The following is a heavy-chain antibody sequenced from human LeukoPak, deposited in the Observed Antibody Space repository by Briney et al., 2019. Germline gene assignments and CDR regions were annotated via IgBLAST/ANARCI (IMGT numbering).Heavy chain of an antibody. J-gene: IGHJ4*02. V-gene: IGHV3-74*01. D-gene: IGHD6-13*01. CDR1: GFIFSDYW. Sequence: AGGSLRLPCAASGFIFSDYWMHWVRQVPGKGLVWVSTIKGDGTITNYADSVKGRFTISRDNAKNTLYLQMNSLRVEDSGIYYCARDGPAATGPDLDYWGQGTLVTVSS. CDR2: IKGDGTIT. CDR3: ARDGPAATGPDLDY.